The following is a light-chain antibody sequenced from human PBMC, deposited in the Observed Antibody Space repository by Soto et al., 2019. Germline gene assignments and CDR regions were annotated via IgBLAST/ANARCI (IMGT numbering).Light chain of an antibody. CDR3: HQYDKWPPLT. Sequence: EVVMTQSPATLSVSPGERVTLSCRASQSLSTNLAWYQQKPGQAPRLLICGASTRATGIPAKFSGSGSGTEFTLTISSLQSEDFAVYYCHQYDKWPPLTFGGGTKVEIK. V-gene: IGKV3-15*01. J-gene: IGKJ4*01. CDR2: GAS. CDR1: QSLSTN.